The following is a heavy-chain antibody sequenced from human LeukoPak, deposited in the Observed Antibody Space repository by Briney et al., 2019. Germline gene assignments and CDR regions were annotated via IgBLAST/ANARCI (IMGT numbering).Heavy chain of an antibody. V-gene: IGHV3-66*01. CDR2: MYSVGSA. Sequence: GGSLRLSCAASGFTISANFMSWVRQAPGKGLEWVSIMYSVGSAFYADSVKGRFTISRDPSKNSLDLQMDSLRVDDTAVYYCARDLSGYSYGFGGDLWGQGTLVTVSS. CDR3: ARDLSGYSYGFGGDL. J-gene: IGHJ4*02. CDR1: GFTISANF. D-gene: IGHD5-18*01.